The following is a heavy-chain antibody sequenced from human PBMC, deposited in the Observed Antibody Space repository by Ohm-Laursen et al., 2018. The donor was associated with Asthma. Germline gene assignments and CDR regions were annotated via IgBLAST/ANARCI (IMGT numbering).Heavy chain of an antibody. D-gene: IGHD2-15*01. V-gene: IGHV1-2*04. J-gene: IGHJ4*02. CDR2: INPNSGGT. Sequence: GASVKVSCKASGYTFTGYYMHWVRQAPGQGLEWMGWINPNSGGTNYAQKFQGWVTMTRDTSTSTDYMELSRLRSDDTAVYYCARDAGYCSGGSCFPLDYWGQGTLVTVSS. CDR3: ARDAGYCSGGSCFPLDY. CDR1: GYTFTGYY.